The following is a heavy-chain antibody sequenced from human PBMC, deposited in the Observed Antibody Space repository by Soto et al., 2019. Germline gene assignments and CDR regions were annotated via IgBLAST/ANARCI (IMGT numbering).Heavy chain of an antibody. CDR3: ARGPGIAAAESYYYYGMDV. D-gene: IGHD6-25*01. Sequence: SETLSLTCAVSGGSISSGGYSCNWIRQPPGKGLEWIGYIYHSGSTYYNPSLKSRVTISVDRSKNQFSLKLSSVTAADTAVYYCARGPGIAAAESYYYYGMDVWGQGTTVTVSS. CDR2: IYHSGST. V-gene: IGHV4-30-2*01. CDR1: GGSISSGGYS. J-gene: IGHJ6*02.